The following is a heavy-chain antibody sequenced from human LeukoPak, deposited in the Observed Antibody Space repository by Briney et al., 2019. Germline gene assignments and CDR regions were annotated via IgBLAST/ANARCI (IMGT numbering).Heavy chain of an antibody. V-gene: IGHV3-48*03. Sequence: GGSLRLSCAASGFTFSSYEMNWVRQAPGKGLEWVSYISSSGNTIYYADPAKGRFTISRDNAKSSLYLQMNSLRAEDTADYYCARGVALDYWGQGTLVTVSS. CDR2: ISSSGNTI. J-gene: IGHJ4*02. CDR1: GFTFSSYE. CDR3: ARGVALDY. D-gene: IGHD5-12*01.